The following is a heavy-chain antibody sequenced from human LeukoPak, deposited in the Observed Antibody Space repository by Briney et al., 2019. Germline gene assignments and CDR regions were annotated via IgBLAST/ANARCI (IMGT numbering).Heavy chain of an antibody. CDR3: ARGDPVAGKNYYYYGMDV. V-gene: IGHV1-46*01. CDR2: IDPSGGTT. Sequence: GASVKVSCKASGYTFTNYYMHWVRQAPGQGLEWMGIIDPSGGTTSYAPKFQGRVTMTGDTSTTTAYMELSSLRSEDTAVYYCARGDPVAGKNYYYYGMDVWGQGTTVTVSS. D-gene: IGHD6-19*01. CDR1: GYTFTNYY. J-gene: IGHJ6*02.